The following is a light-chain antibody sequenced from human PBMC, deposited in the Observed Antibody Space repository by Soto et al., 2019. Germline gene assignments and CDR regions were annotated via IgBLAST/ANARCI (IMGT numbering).Light chain of an antibody. J-gene: IGLJ1*01. CDR2: EVS. CDR3: SSYTSTSTRV. Sequence: QSALTQPASVSGSPGQSITISCPETRSDLGGYTYVSWYQQKPGKAPKLMIFEVSNRPAGVSHRFSGSRSGNTASLTISGLEADDEADYYCSSYTSTSTRVFGGGTKVTVL. CDR1: RSDLGGYTY. V-gene: IGLV2-14*01.